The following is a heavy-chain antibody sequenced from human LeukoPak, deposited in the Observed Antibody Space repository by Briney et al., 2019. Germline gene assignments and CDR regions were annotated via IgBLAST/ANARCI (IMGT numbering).Heavy chain of an antibody. V-gene: IGHV4-59*08. CDR2: IYYSGST. CDR3: ARQYYYYSHLDV. J-gene: IGHJ6*02. CDR1: GGSISSYY. Sequence: SETLSLTCTVSGGSISSYYWSWIRQPPGKGLEWXGYIYYSGSTNYNPSLKSRVTISVDTSKNQFSLKLSSVTAADTAVYYCARQYYYYSHLDVWGQGTTVTVSS.